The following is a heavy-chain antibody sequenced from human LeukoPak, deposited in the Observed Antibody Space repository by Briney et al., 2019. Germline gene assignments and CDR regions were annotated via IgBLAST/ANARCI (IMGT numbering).Heavy chain of an antibody. J-gene: IGHJ3*02. D-gene: IGHD3-22*01. CDR2: INSDGSST. Sequence: PGGSLRPSCAASGFTFSSYWMHWVRQAPGKGLVWVSRINSDGSSTSYADSVKGRFTISRDNAKNTLYLQMNSLRAEDTAVYYCAMEYYYDSSGYVNGAFDIWGQGTMVTVSS. CDR1: GFTFSSYW. CDR3: AMEYYYDSSGYVNGAFDI. V-gene: IGHV3-74*01.